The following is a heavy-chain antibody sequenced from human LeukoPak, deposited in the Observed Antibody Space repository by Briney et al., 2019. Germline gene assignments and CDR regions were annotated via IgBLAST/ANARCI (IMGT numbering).Heavy chain of an antibody. V-gene: IGHV3-64*01. Sequence: PGGSLRLSCAASGFTFSNYAMHWVRQASGKRLEYVSAISSNGGSTYYANSVKGRFTISRDKSKNTVYLKMGSLRAEDMAVYYCARETRRGDAFDGWGQGTMVTVSS. CDR1: GFTFSNYA. D-gene: IGHD3-16*01. CDR2: ISSNGGST. CDR3: ARETRRGDAFDG. J-gene: IGHJ3*01.